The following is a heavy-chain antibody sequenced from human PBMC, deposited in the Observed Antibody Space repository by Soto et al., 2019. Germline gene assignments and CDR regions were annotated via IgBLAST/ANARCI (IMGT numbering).Heavy chain of an antibody. D-gene: IGHD4-17*01. V-gene: IGHV3-23*01. CDR2: ISGSGGST. CDR3: AKDDGANYGEKY. CDR1: GFTFSSYA. J-gene: IGHJ4*02. Sequence: EVQLLESGGGLVQPGGSLRLSCAASGFTFSSYAMSWVRQAPGKGLEWVSAISGSGGSTYYADSVKGRFTISRDNSKNTLYLQMNSMRAEDTAVYYCAKDDGANYGEKYWGQGTLVTVSS.